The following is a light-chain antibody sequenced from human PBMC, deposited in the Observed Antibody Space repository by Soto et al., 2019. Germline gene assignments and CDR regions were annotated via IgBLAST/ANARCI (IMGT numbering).Light chain of an antibody. CDR2: GAS. V-gene: IGKV3-20*01. CDR3: QQFAGSPPRYT. Sequence: EIVLTQSPGTLSLSPGERATLSCRASQSVSSSSDLAWYQQKPGQAPRLLIFGASTRATGIPDRFSGSGSGTDFTLTISRLEPEDFAVYHCQQFAGSPPRYTFGQGTKLEIK. J-gene: IGKJ2*01. CDR1: QSVSSSSD.